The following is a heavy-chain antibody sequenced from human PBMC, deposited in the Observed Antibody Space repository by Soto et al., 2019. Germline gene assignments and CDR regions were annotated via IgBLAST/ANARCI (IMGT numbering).Heavy chain of an antibody. V-gene: IGHV1-2*06. CDR1: GYTFTAYY. CDR3: ARGSGSSWFDY. J-gene: IGHJ4*02. Sequence: ASVKVSCKASGYTFTAYYMYWVRQAPGQGLKWVGRINPKSGDTNYAQNFQGRVTMTRDTSIATAYMELTTLTLDDTAIYYCARGSGSSWFDYWGQGTQVTVSS. D-gene: IGHD6-25*01. CDR2: INPKSGDT.